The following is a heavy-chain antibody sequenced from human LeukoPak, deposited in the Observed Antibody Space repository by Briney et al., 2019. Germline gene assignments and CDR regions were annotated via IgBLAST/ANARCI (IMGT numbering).Heavy chain of an antibody. CDR1: GFTFSSSG. CDR3: ARHGSGSYWTFIY. J-gene: IGHJ4*02. D-gene: IGHD3-10*01. V-gene: IGHV3-23*01. CDR2: ISGSGGST. Sequence: GGSLRLSSAATGFTFSSSGMSWVRQAPGKGLEWVSAISGSGGSTYYADSVKGRFTISRDNSKNTRYLQMNSLRAEDTAVYYCARHGSGSYWTFIYWGQGTLVTVSS.